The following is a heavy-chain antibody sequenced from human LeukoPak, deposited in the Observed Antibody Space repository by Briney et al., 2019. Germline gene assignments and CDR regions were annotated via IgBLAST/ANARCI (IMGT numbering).Heavy chain of an antibody. D-gene: IGHD3-10*01. CDR3: TKEGYYGSGSFPDY. CDR1: GFTFSSYE. Sequence: GGSLRLSCAASGFTFSSYEMNWVRQAPGKGLEWVAVISYDGSDKYYADSVEGRFTISRDNSKNTLSLQMNSLRADDTALYYCTKEGYYGSGSFPDYWGQGTLVTVSS. CDR2: ISYDGSDK. J-gene: IGHJ4*02. V-gene: IGHV3-30*18.